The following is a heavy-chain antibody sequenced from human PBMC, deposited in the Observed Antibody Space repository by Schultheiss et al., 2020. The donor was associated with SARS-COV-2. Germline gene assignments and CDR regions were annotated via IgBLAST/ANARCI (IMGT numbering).Heavy chain of an antibody. J-gene: IGHJ6*02. CDR2: LSGGGGSGSAGTT. Sequence: GGSLRLSCAASGFSFSSTDMTWVRQAPGKGLEWVSCLSGGGGSGSAGTTYYADSVKGRFIISRDNSKNTLYLQMNSLRAEDTAVYYCARAREGDGRWLSYYYYGMDVWGQGTTVTVSS. CDR1: GFSFSSTD. CDR3: ARAREGDGRWLSYYYYGMDV. V-gene: IGHV3-23*01. D-gene: IGHD5-24*01.